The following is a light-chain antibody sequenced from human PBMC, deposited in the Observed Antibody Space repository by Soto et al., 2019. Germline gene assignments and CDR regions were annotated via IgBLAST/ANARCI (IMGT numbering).Light chain of an antibody. V-gene: IGKV3-20*01. CDR2: EAS. J-gene: IGKJ2*01. CDR3: QQFGTSPRYT. Sequence: EILLTQSPGTLSLSPGERATLSCRTSQSVGSTYLAWYQQKPCQAPRLIIYEASRRVTGIPDRFSGSGSGTDFTLTISRLEPEDFAVYDCQQFGTSPRYTFGQGTKLEI. CDR1: QSVGSTY.